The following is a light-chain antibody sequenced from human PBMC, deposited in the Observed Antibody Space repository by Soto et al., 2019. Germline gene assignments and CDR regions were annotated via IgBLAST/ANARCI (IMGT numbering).Light chain of an antibody. CDR3: QQYTSYS. V-gene: IGKV1-5*01. CDR1: QSISNW. CDR2: HAS. Sequence: DIQVTRSRSTLSASVGDRVSINCRASQSISNWLAWYQQKPGSATKVLIYHASNLQSGVPSSLSGSGSGTEFTLTISRPQPDDFATYYCQQYTSYSFGQGTKVDIK. J-gene: IGKJ1*01.